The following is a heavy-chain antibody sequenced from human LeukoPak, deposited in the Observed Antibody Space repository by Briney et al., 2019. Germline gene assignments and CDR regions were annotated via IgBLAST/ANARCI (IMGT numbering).Heavy chain of an antibody. J-gene: IGHJ3*02. CDR1: GGSISSSSYY. CDR3: ARDQLLRYFDWLLESVNAFDI. CDR2: IYNSGST. V-gene: IGHV4-39*07. Sequence: SETLSLTCTVSGGSISSSSYYWGWIRQPPGKGLEWIGSIYNSGSTYYNPSLKSRVTISVDTSKNQFSLKLSSVTAADTAVYYCARDQLLRYFDWLLESVNAFDIWGQGTMVTVPS. D-gene: IGHD3-9*01.